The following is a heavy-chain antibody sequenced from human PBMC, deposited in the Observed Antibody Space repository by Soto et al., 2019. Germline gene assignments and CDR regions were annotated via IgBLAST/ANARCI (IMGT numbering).Heavy chain of an antibody. CDR1: GYTFTGYY. CDR2: INPNSGGT. V-gene: IGHV1-2*04. CDR3: ARPIPKGRWLDP. Sequence: GASVKVSCKASGYTFTGYYMHWVRQAPGQGLEWMGWINPNSGGTNYAQKFQGWVTMTRDTSISTAYMELSRLRSDDTAVYYCARPIPKGRWLDPWGQGTLVTVYS. J-gene: IGHJ5*02.